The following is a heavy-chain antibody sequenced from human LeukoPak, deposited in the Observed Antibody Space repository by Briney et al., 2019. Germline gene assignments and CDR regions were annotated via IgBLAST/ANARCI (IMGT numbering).Heavy chain of an antibody. D-gene: IGHD3-9*01. Sequence: ASVKVSCKASGYTFTGYYMHWVRQAPGQGLEWMGWINPNSGGTNYAQKFQGRVTMTRDTSISTAYMELSRLRSDDTAVYYCARGDFDWPDYYYYYMDVWGKGTTVTVSS. CDR3: ARGDFDWPDYYYYYMDV. J-gene: IGHJ6*03. CDR2: INPNSGGT. CDR1: GYTFTGYY. V-gene: IGHV1-2*02.